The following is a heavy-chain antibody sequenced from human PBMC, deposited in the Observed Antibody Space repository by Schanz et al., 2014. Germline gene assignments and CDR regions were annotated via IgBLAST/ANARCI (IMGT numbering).Heavy chain of an antibody. V-gene: IGHV3-23*01. CDR3: AKGRFGELSAFDI. CDR2: ISGSGGST. Sequence: EVQLLESGGGLVQPGGSLRLSCAASGFTFSSYAMSWVRQAPVKGLEWVSAISGSGGSTYYADSVKGRFTISRDNSKNTLYLQMNSLRAEDTAVYYCAKGRFGELSAFDIWGQGTMXTVSS. J-gene: IGHJ3*02. D-gene: IGHD3-10*01. CDR1: GFTFSSYA.